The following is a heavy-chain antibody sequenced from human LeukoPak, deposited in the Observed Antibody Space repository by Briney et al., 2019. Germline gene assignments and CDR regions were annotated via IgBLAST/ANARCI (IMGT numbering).Heavy chain of an antibody. D-gene: IGHD2-2*01. V-gene: IGHV1-2*02. J-gene: IGHJ4*02. CDR1: GYMVSDYY. CDR2: LRGDTGDT. CDR3: ATVRDHACHY. Sequence: ASVTVSCKTSGYMVSDYYMHWVRQAPGQGLEWMGWLRGDTGDTDSPQKFKGRVTMTRDTATNTAYMQLSRLTYDDTAMYFCATVRDHACHYWGQGTLVTVFS.